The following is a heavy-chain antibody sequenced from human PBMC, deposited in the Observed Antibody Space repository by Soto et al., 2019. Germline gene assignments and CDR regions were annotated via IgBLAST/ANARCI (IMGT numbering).Heavy chain of an antibody. CDR3: ARGGYSGYVIH. D-gene: IGHD5-12*01. V-gene: IGHV3-23*01. Sequence: GGSLRLSCAASGFTFSSYAMSWVRQAPGKGLEWVSAISGTGSTTYYTDSVKGRFAISRDNAKNSLYLQMSSLRADDTAVYYCARGGYSGYVIHWGQGILVTVSS. CDR1: GFTFSSYA. CDR2: ISGTGSTT. J-gene: IGHJ4*02.